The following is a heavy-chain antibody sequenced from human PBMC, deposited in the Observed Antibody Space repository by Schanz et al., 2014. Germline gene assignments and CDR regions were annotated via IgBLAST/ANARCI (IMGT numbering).Heavy chain of an antibody. CDR3: ARVHIATYHYNSPGAFDI. D-gene: IGHD3-10*01. V-gene: IGHV1-18*01. J-gene: IGHJ3*02. Sequence: QLMQSGSEVRKLGASVKVSCKASGYIFGSHGMTWVRQAPGQGPELMGWINAHTGNTQYAQKFQGRVNMTRDTVTTTVHLELTRLRTDDTAIYYCARVHIATYHYNSPGAFDIWGQGTRDTVSS. CDR2: INAHTGNT. CDR1: GYIFGSHG.